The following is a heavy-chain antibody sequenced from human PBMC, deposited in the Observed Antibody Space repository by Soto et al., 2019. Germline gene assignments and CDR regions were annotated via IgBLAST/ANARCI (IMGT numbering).Heavy chain of an antibody. CDR1: GYTFTNYD. J-gene: IGHJ6*04. D-gene: IGHD2-2*02. Sequence: QVQLVQSGAEVMKPGASVKVSCQASGYTFTNYDVTWVRQAPGQGLEWMGWISAYDGNTDYGERFKGRVTMTTDTSTSTAYMELRSLRSDDTAVYYCARDSIMDVWGEGTTVTVSS. V-gene: IGHV1-18*01. CDR3: ARDSIMDV. CDR2: ISAYDGNT.